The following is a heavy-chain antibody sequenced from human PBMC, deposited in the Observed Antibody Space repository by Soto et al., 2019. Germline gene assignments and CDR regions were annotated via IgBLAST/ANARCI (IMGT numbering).Heavy chain of an antibody. J-gene: IGHJ4*02. CDR2: IYHSGST. D-gene: IGHD6-19*01. CDR3: ARGIPVLGRGLWDQTPHYYLDY. Sequence: QVQLQESGPGLVKPSQTLSLTCTVSGGSISSGGYYWSWIRQLPGKGLEWIGYIYHSGSTYYNPSLKSRITISVDTSDNQFSLKLSSVTAADTAVYHCARGIPVLGRGLWDQTPHYYLDYWGQGTLVTVSS. V-gene: IGHV4-31*03. CDR1: GGSISSGGYY.